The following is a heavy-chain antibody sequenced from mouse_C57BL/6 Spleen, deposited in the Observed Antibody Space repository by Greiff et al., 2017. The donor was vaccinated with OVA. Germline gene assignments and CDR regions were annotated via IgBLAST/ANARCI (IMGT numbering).Heavy chain of an antibody. Sequence: EVKLVESGEGLVKPGGSLKLSCAASGFTFSSYAMSWVRQTPEKRLEWVAYISSGGDYIYYAATVKGRFTISRDNARNTLYLQMSSMKSEDTAMYYSTRDYYGSSYLNYIDYWGQGTTLTVSS. J-gene: IGHJ2*01. CDR3: TRDYYGSSYLNYIDY. D-gene: IGHD1-1*01. CDR2: ISSGGDYI. V-gene: IGHV5-9-1*02. CDR1: GFTFSSYA.